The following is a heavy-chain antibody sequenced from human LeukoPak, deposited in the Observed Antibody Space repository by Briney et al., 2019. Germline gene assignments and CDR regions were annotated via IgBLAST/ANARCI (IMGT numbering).Heavy chain of an antibody. J-gene: IGHJ5*02. D-gene: IGHD6-19*01. CDR3: ARRRTIAVPVFWFDP. V-gene: IGHV4-4*07. Sequence: SGTLSLTCTVSGGSISSYYWSWIRQPAAKGLEWIGRIYTSGSTNYNPSLKSRVTMSVDTSKNQFSLKLSSVTAADTAVYYCARRRTIAVPVFWFDPWGQGTLVIVSS. CDR1: GGSISSYY. CDR2: IYTSGST.